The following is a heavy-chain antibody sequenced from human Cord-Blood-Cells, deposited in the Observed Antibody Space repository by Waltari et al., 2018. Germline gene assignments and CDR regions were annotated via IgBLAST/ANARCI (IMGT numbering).Heavy chain of an antibody. CDR2: IYYSGST. CDR3: ARRFPYYDFWSGYYDAFDI. J-gene: IGHJ3*02. Sequence: QLQLQESGPGLVKPSETLSLTCTVSGGSISSSSYSWGWIRQPPGKGLEWIGSIYYSGSTYYNPSLKSRVTISVDTSKNQFSLKLSSVTASDTAVYYCARRFPYYDFWSGYYDAFDIWGQGTMVTVSS. V-gene: IGHV4-39*01. D-gene: IGHD3-3*01. CDR1: GGSISSSSYS.